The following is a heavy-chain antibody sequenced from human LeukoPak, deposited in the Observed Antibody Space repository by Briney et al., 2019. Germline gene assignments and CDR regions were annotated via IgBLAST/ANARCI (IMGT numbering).Heavy chain of an antibody. V-gene: IGHV4-61*02. CDR3: ARGYCSGGSCYGGYNWFDP. CDR2: IYTSGST. CDR1: GHSISSGSYY. J-gene: IGHJ5*02. D-gene: IGHD2-15*01. Sequence: SQTLSLTCTVSGHSISSGSYYWSWIRQPAGKGLEWIGRIYTSGSTNYNPSLKSRVTISVDTSKNQFSLKLSSVTAADTAVYYCARGYCSGGSCYGGYNWFDPWGQGTLVTVSS.